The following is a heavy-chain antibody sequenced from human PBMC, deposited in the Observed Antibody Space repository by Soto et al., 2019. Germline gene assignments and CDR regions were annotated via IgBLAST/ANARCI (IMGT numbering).Heavy chain of an antibody. CDR3: AVGADYGGNAGSY. CDR2: IIPIFGTA. CDR1: GGTFSSYA. J-gene: IGHJ4*02. V-gene: IGHV1-69*06. Sequence: RASVKVSCKASGGTFSSYAISWVRQAPGQGLEWMGGIIPIFGTANYAQKFQGRVTITADKSTSTAYMELSSLRSEDTAVYYCAVGADYGGNAGSYWGQGTLVTVSS. D-gene: IGHD4-17*01.